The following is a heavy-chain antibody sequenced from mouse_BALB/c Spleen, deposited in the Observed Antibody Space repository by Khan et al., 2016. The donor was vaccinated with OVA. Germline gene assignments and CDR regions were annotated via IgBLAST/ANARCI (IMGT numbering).Heavy chain of an antibody. Sequence: VQLKQSGAELVKPGASVRLSCKASGYTFTNYYLYWVKQRPGHGLEWIGDINPSNGGTNFNEKFKNKVTLTVDKSSSTAYMQLSNLTSEDSAVYYCSRSGDGTFAYWGQGTLVTVSA. CDR2: INPSNGGT. CDR1: GYTFTNYY. V-gene: IGHV1S81*02. CDR3: SRSGDGTFAY. J-gene: IGHJ3*01. D-gene: IGHD2-1*01.